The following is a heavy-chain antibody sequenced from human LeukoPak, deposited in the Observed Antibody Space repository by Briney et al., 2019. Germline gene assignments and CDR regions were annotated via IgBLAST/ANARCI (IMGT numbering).Heavy chain of an antibody. Sequence: SETLSLTCAVSGGSISSGGYSWSWIRQPPGKGLEWIGYIYHSGSTYYNPSLKSRVTMSVDTSKNQFPLKVRSVTAADTAVYYCARDSTYYYDSSALFLDAWGQGTMVTVSS. J-gene: IGHJ6*02. V-gene: IGHV4-30-2*01. CDR3: ARDSTYYYDSSALFLDA. D-gene: IGHD3-22*01. CDR1: GGSISSGGYS. CDR2: IYHSGST.